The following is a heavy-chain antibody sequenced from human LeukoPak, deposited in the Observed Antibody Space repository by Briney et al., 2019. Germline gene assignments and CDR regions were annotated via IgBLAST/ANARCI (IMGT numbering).Heavy chain of an antibody. CDR2: IYHSGST. D-gene: IGHD2-2*01. J-gene: IGHJ6*03. CDR3: ARDSTTLYYYYYMDV. V-gene: IGHV4-39*07. Sequence: SETLSLTCTVSGGSISSGSYYWSWIRQPPGKGLEWIGSIYHSGSTYYNPSLKSRVTISVDTSKNQFSLKLSSVTAADTAVYYCARDSTTLYYYYYMDVWGKGTTVTVSS. CDR1: GGSISSGSYY.